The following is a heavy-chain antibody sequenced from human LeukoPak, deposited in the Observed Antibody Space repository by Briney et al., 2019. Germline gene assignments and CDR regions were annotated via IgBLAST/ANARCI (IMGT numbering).Heavy chain of an antibody. CDR1: GGSLSSGSYY. Sequence: PSETLSLTCTVSGGSLSSGSYYWRWLRQPPGTGLEWIGYIYYSGSTNYNPSLKSRVTISVDPSNNQFSLKLSSVTAADTAAYYCARDTHDAFDIWGQGTMVTVSS. J-gene: IGHJ3*02. CDR3: ARDTHDAFDI. CDR2: IYYSGST. V-gene: IGHV4-61*01.